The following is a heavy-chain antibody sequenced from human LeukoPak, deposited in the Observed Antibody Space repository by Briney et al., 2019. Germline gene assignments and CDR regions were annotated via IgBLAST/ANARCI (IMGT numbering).Heavy chain of an antibody. CDR1: GYSISSGYH. Sequence: SETLSLTCTVSGYSISSGYHWGWIRQPPGKGLEWIGHLYRSGRTYYNPSLKSRVTMSLDTSKNQFFLDLTSVTAADTAVFYCARVEEGYGSGRRGNFYYYYMDVWGKGTTVTISS. J-gene: IGHJ6*03. CDR2: LYRSGRT. V-gene: IGHV4-38-2*02. D-gene: IGHD3-10*01. CDR3: ARVEEGYGSGRRGNFYYYYMDV.